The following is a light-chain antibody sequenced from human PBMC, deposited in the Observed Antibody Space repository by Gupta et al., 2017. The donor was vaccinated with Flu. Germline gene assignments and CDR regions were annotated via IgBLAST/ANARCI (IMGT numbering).Light chain of an antibody. CDR1: QDMTNY. CDR2: DAS. CDR3: QQYQSLPLT. Sequence: DIKMTQSSFSLSVSVGDRVIISCQASQDMTNYLNWYQHKPGKAPQLLIYDASNLQTGVPSRFSGSGSGTEFTFTISNLQPEDVATYYCQQYQSLPLTFGLGTRLGIK. J-gene: IGKJ5*01. V-gene: IGKV1-33*01.